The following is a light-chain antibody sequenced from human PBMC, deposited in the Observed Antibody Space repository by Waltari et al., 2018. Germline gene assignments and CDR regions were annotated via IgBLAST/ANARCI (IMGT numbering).Light chain of an antibody. Sequence: DIQMTQSPSTLSASVGDRVTITCRASQSISSWLAWYQQKPGKAPKLLIQKASTLRSGVPSRFSGSGSGTEFTLTISSLQADDFATYYCQQYQSYSGTFGQGTKVEVE. V-gene: IGKV1-5*03. J-gene: IGKJ1*01. CDR3: QQYQSYSGT. CDR1: QSISSW. CDR2: KAS.